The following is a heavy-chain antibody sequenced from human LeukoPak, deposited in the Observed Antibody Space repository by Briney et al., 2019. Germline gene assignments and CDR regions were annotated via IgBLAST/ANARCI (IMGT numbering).Heavy chain of an antibody. Sequence: GGSMRLAWAAYGFTFSSYAMSWVRQAPGKGLEWVSSIIGSGGSTYYADSVKGRFTISRDNSKNTLYLQMNSQRDEDTAVYYCAKELRYSRTFDYWGQGTLVTVSS. V-gene: IGHV3-23*01. J-gene: IGHJ4*02. D-gene: IGHD6-13*01. CDR2: IIGSGGST. CDR1: GFTFSSYA. CDR3: AKELRYSRTFDY.